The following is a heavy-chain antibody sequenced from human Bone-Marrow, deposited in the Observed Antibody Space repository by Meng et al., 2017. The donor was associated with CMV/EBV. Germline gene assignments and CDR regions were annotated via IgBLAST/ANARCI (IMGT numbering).Heavy chain of an antibody. CDR2: IYSGGST. Sequence: GESLKISCAASGFTFSNAWMNWVRQAPGKGLVWVSVIYSGGSTYYADSVKGRFTISRDNSKNTLYLQMNSLRAEDTAVYYCARGRRFLEWLFGFDYWGQGTLVTVYS. V-gene: IGHV3-66*02. CDR3: ARGRRFLEWLFGFDY. J-gene: IGHJ4*02. CDR1: GFTFSNAW. D-gene: IGHD3-3*01.